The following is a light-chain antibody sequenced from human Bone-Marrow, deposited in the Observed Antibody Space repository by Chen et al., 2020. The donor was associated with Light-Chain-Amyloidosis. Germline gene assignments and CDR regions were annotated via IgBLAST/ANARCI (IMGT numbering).Light chain of an antibody. V-gene: IGLV6-57*01. Sequence: NFMLTQPHSVSESPGKTLIISCTRSSGSIAPNYVQWYQQRPGSSPTTVIYEDDQRPSGVPDRFSGSIDRSSNSASLTLSGLKTEDEADYYCQSYQGSSQGVFGGGTKLTVL. CDR2: EDD. CDR3: QSYQGSSQGV. CDR1: SGSIAPNY. J-gene: IGLJ3*02.